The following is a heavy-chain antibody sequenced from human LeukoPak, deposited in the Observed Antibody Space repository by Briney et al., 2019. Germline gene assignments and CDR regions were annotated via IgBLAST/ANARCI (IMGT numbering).Heavy chain of an antibody. CDR1: GGSISSGSYY. J-gene: IGHJ5*01. D-gene: IGHD3-22*01. CDR2: IHYSGIT. Sequence: PSQTLSLTCTVSGGSISSGSYYWSWIRQPPGKGLEWIGYIHYSGITNYNPSLKSRVTISVDTSKNQFSLKLSSVTAADTAVYYCASGRVVVITNGGFDSWGQEPWSPSPQ. CDR3: ASGRVVVITNGGFDS. V-gene: IGHV4-61*01.